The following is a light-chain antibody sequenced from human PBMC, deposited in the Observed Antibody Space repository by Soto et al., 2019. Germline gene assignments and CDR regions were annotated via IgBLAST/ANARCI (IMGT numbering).Light chain of an antibody. CDR1: GSNIGENY. CDR2: DTN. V-gene: IGLV1-51*01. J-gene: IGLJ1*01. CDR3: APWDSSLSGLV. Sequence: QSVLTQPPSVSAAPGQKVTISCSGSGSNIGENYVSWYQQLPGTAPKLLIYDTNKRPSGIPDRFSGSKSGTSATLGITGLQTGDEADYYCAPWDSSLSGLVFGSGTKVTVL.